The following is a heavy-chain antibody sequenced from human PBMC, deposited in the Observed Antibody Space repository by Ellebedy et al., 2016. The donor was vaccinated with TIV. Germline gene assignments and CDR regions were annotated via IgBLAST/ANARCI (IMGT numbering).Heavy chain of an antibody. CDR3: AKEEADGYYYYLDV. Sequence: GESLKISXEASGFPFSNFGMNWVRQAPGKGLQWIAFISSSGSDTYYADSVRGRFTVSRDNSENTLYVQMNSLRAEDTAVYYCAKEEADGYYYYLDVWGRGTTVTVSS. V-gene: IGHV3-48*01. CDR2: ISSSGSDT. CDR1: GFPFSNFG. J-gene: IGHJ6*03.